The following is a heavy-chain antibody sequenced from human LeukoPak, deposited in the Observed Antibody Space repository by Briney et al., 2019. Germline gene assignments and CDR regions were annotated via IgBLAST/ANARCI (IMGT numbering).Heavy chain of an antibody. D-gene: IGHD1-26*01. J-gene: IGHJ4*02. Sequence: GGSLRLSCAASGFTFSRYWMHWVRQVPGKGLEWVSRINDDETSTTYAESVKGRFTISRDNAKNTLFLQMNSLRAEDTAVYYCATTGSGSYYDYWGQGTLVTVSS. CDR1: GFTFSRYW. CDR3: ATTGSGSYYDY. CDR2: INDDETST. V-gene: IGHV3-74*01.